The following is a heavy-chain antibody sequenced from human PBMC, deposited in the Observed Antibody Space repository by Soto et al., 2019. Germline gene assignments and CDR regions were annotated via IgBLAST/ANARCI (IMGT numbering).Heavy chain of an antibody. CDR2: ISTHNGNT. J-gene: IGHJ5*02. Sequence: QVQLVQSGAEVKKPGASVKVSCKTSGYSFTLYNIIWVRQAPGQGLEWVGWISTHNGNTNYGQKFQGRVTMTTDRPTSTAYMELRSLRSDVTAVYYCAREVTVFGVVIGVDPWGQGTLVTVSS. CDR3: AREVTVFGVVIGVDP. V-gene: IGHV1-18*01. D-gene: IGHD3-3*01. CDR1: GYSFTLYN.